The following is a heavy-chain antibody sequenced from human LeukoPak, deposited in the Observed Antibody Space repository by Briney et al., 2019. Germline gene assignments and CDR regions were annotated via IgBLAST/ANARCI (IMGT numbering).Heavy chain of an antibody. CDR3: ARAANWHDDDWFDP. V-gene: IGHV1-8*02. CDR1: GYTFTSYG. CDR2: MNPNSGNT. J-gene: IGHJ5*02. Sequence: ASVKVSCKASGYTFTSYGINWVRQATGQGPEWMGWMNPNSGNTDYAQRFQGRVTMTRNTSISTAYMELSSLRSEDTAVYYCARAANWHDDDWFDPWGQGPLVTVSS. D-gene: IGHD1-1*01.